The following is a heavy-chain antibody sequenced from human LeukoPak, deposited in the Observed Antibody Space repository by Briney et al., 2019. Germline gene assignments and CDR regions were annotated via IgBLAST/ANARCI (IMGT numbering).Heavy chain of an antibody. CDR1: GGSFSGYY. D-gene: IGHD5-24*01. J-gene: IGHJ4*02. Sequence: ASETLSLTCAVYGGSFSGYYWSWIRQPPGKGLEWIGEINHSGSTNYNPSLKSRVTISVDTSKNQFSLKLSSVTAADTAVYYCAREGEIGGYKGGGFDYWGQGTLVTVSS. CDR2: INHSGST. CDR3: AREGEIGGYKGGGFDY. V-gene: IGHV4-34*01.